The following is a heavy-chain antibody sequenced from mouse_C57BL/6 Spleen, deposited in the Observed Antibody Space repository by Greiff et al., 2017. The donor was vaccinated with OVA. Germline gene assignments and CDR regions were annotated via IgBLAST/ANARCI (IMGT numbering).Heavy chain of an antibody. Sequence: EVQGVESGGGLVQPGGSLKLSCAASGFTFSDYYMYWVRQTPEKRLEWVAYISNGGGSTYYPDTVKGRFTISRDNAKTTLYLQMSRLKSEDTAMYYCARWNDYNSFDYWGQGTTLTVSS. J-gene: IGHJ2*01. CDR1: GFTFSDYY. CDR2: ISNGGGST. CDR3: ARWNDYNSFDY. D-gene: IGHD2-4*01. V-gene: IGHV5-12*01.